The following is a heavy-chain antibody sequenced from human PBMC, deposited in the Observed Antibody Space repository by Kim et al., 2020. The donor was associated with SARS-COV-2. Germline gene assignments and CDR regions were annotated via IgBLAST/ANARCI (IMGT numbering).Heavy chain of an antibody. D-gene: IGHD1-26*01. J-gene: IGHJ4*02. V-gene: IGHV1-3*01. Sequence: KYSQRFQDRVTITRDTSATTASMELSSLTSEDTAVYYCARKVAGANSFDYWGQGTLVTVSS. CDR3: ARKVAGANSFDY.